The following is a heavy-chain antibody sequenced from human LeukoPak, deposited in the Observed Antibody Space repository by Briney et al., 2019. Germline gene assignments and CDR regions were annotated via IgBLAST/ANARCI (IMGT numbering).Heavy chain of an antibody. CDR1: GGSISSGGYY. Sequence: SETLSLTCTVSGGSISSGGYYWSWICQHPGKGLEWIGYIYYSGSTYYNPSLKSRVTTSVDTSKNQSSLKLSSVTAADTAVYYCARGGYSSSAQDYWGQGTLVTVSS. J-gene: IGHJ4*02. V-gene: IGHV4-31*03. D-gene: IGHD6-6*01. CDR3: ARGGYSSSAQDY. CDR2: IYYSGST.